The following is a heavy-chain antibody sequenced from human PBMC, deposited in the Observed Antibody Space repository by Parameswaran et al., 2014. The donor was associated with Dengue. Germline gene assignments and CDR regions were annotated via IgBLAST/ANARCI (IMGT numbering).Heavy chain of an antibody. D-gene: IGHD3-10*01. Sequence: WVRQAPGQGLEWMGWINPNSGDTDYAQKFQGRVTMTRDTSISTAYMELSRLRSDDTAVYYCARSLMPASYGSGYWGQGTLVTVSS. CDR2: INPNSGDT. J-gene: IGHJ4*02. V-gene: IGHV1-2*02. CDR3: ARSLMPASYGSGY.